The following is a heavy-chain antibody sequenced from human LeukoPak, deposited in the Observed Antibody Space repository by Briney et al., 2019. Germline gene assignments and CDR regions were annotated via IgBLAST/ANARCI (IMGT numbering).Heavy chain of an antibody. CDR2: ISYDGSNK. D-gene: IGHD6-13*01. CDR3: AKDGAHYSSSWYYFDY. Sequence: PGGSLRLSCAASGFTFSSYGMHWVRQAPGKGLEWVAVISYDGSNKYYADSVKGRFTTSRDNSKNTLYLQMNSLRAEDTAVYYCAKDGAHYSSSWYYFDYWGQGTLVTVSS. J-gene: IGHJ4*02. V-gene: IGHV3-30*18. CDR1: GFTFSSYG.